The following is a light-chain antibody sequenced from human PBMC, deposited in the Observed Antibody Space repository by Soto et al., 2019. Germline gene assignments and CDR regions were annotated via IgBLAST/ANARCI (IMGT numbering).Light chain of an antibody. Sequence: EIVLTQSPATLSLSPGERATLSCRASQSVGSYLAWYQQRPGQVPILLIYDASKRATGIPARFSGSGSGTDFTLTISSLEPEDFAIYYCQQRRNWPNTFGQGTKLEIK. V-gene: IGKV3-11*01. CDR2: DAS. CDR3: QQRRNWPNT. J-gene: IGKJ2*01. CDR1: QSVGSY.